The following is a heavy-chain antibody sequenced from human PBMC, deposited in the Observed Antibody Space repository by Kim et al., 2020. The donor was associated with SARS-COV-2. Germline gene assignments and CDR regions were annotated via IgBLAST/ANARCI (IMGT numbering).Heavy chain of an antibody. J-gene: IGHJ4*02. D-gene: IGHD2-2*01. Sequence: SQTLSLTCAVYGGSFSGYYWSWIRQPPGRGLEWIGEINHSGSTNYNPSLKSRVTISVDTSKNQFSLKLSSVTAADTAVYYCARVHQLLLYDYWGQGTLVT. CDR1: GGSFSGYY. CDR2: INHSGST. CDR3: ARVHQLLLYDY. V-gene: IGHV4-34*01.